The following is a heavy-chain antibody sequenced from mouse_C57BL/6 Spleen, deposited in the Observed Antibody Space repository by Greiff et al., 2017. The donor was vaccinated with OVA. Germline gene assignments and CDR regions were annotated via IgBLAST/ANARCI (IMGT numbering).Heavy chain of an antibody. CDR1: GYAFTNYL. CDR2: INPGSGGT. Sequence: VQLQESGAELVRPGTSVKVSCKASGYAFTNYLIEWVKQRPGQGLEWIGVINPGSGGTNYNEKFKGKATLTADKSSSTAYMQLSSLTSEDSAVYCGARQLRPVEGFAYWGQGTLVTVSA. V-gene: IGHV1-54*01. CDR3: ARQLRPVEGFAY. J-gene: IGHJ3*01. D-gene: IGHD3-2*02.